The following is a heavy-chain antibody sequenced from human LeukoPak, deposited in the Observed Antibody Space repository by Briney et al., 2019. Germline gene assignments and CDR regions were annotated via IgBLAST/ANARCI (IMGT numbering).Heavy chain of an antibody. CDR3: TRETSSRYFDY. CDR1: GYTLTSYD. CDR2: MNPNGGRT. V-gene: IGHV1-8*01. Sequence: ASVKVSCKASGYTLTSYDINWVRQATGQGLEWMGWMNPNGGRTGYAQNFQGRITITRNTSISTAYMELSSLRSEDTAVYYCTRETSSRYFDYWGQGTLVTVSS. J-gene: IGHJ4*02.